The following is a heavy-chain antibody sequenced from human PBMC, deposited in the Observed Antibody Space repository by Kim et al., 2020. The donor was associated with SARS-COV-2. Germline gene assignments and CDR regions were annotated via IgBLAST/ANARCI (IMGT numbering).Heavy chain of an antibody. Sequence: ASVKVSCKASGYTFTSYAMHWVRQAPGQRLEWMGWINAGNGNTKYSQKFQGRVTITRDTSASTAYMELSSLRSEDTAVYYCARDHICSGGSCYYFDYWGQGTLVTVSS. CDR1: GYTFTSYA. V-gene: IGHV1-3*01. J-gene: IGHJ4*02. CDR2: INAGNGNT. CDR3: ARDHICSGGSCYYFDY. D-gene: IGHD2-15*01.